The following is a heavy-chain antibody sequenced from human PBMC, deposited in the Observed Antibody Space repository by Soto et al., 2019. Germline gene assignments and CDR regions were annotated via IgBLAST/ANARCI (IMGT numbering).Heavy chain of an antibody. CDR1: GFTFSSYA. V-gene: IGHV3-23*01. Sequence: EVQLLESGGGLVQPGGSLRLSCAASGFTFSSYAMTWVRQAPGKGLEWVSNINDNGGRTDYADSVKGRFTISRDNSNNTLHLQMNSLRVEDTAVYYCAKDYWNPRYFDYWGQGTRVTISS. CDR2: INDNGGRT. D-gene: IGHD1-1*01. CDR3: AKDYWNPRYFDY. J-gene: IGHJ4*02.